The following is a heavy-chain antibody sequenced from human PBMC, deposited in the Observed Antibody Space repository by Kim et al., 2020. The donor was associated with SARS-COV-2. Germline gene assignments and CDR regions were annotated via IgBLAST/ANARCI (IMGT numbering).Heavy chain of an antibody. V-gene: IGHV4-31*02. CDR3: ARSLRLGPYYYYYMDV. Sequence: SLKSRVTISVDTSKNQFSLKLSSVTAADTAVYYCARSLRLGPYYYYYMDVWGKGTTVTVSS. D-gene: IGHD3-3*01. J-gene: IGHJ6*03.